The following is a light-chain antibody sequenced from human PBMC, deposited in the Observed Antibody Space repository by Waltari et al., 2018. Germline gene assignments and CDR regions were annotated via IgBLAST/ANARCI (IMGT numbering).Light chain of an antibody. CDR1: QSISTF. V-gene: IGKV1-39*01. CDR3: QQSYSAPPWT. CDR2: AAS. J-gene: IGKJ1*01. Sequence: DIQMTQSPSSLSASVRDRVTITCRASQSISTFLNWYQQKPGRAPKVLIYAASRLLSGVPSRFSGSGSGTDFTLTISSLQPEDFATYYCQQSYSAPPWTFGQGTKVEIK.